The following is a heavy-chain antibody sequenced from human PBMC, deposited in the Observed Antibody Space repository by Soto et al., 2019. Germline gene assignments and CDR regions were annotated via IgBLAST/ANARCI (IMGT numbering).Heavy chain of an antibody. CDR1: GYSFTTYW. CDR3: ARHGSSGWYDPSDY. J-gene: IGHJ4*02. V-gene: IGHV5-51*01. D-gene: IGHD6-19*01. CDR2: IFPGDSDT. Sequence: GESLKISCKGSGYSFTTYWMGWVRQMPGKGLEWMGIIFPGDSDTRYSPSFQGQVTISADTSTSTIYLQWSSLKASDSAMYYCARHGSSGWYDPSDYWGQGTLVTVSS.